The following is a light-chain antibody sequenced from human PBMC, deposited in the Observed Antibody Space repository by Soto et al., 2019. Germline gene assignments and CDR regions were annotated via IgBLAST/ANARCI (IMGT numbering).Light chain of an antibody. J-gene: IGKJ5*01. CDR3: QQYEKWPPSIT. CDR1: QSVSSN. V-gene: IGKV3-15*01. Sequence: EIVMTQSPATLSVSPGERATLSCRAIQSVSSNLAWYQQKPGQSPRLLIYGASTRATGISARFSGGGSVTEFTLTISSLQSEDFALYYCQQYEKWPPSITFGQGTRLEIK. CDR2: GAS.